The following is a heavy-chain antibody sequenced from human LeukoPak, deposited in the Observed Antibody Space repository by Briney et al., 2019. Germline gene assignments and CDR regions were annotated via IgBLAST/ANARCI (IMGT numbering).Heavy chain of an antibody. V-gene: IGHV3-21*01. J-gene: IGHJ5*02. Sequence: PGGSLRLSCAASGFSFNDYTMNWVRQAPGKGLEWVSSISSSRTYIYYADSVKGRVTISRDNPKSSLYLQMNSLRAEDTAVYYCARGSRDGYGMFDPWGQGTLVTVSS. D-gene: IGHD5-24*01. CDR1: GFSFNDYT. CDR3: ARGSRDGYGMFDP. CDR2: ISSSRTYI.